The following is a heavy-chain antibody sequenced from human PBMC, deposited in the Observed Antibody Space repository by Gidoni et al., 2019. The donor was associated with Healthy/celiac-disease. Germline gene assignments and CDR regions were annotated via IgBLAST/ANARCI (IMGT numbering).Heavy chain of an antibody. D-gene: IGHD6-19*01. V-gene: IGHV1-2*06. CDR2: INPNSGGT. CDR1: GYTFTGYY. J-gene: IGHJ4*02. Sequence: QVQLVQSEAEVKKPGASVKVSCKASGYTFTGYYLHWVRQAPGQGLEWMGRINPNSGGTNYAQKLKGRVTMTRETSISTAYMELSRLRSDDTAVYYCAREGQWLDFDYWGQGTLVTVSS. CDR3: AREGQWLDFDY.